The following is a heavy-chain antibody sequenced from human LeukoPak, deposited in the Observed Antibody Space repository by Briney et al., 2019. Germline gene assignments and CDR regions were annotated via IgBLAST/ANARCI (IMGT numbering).Heavy chain of an antibody. V-gene: IGHV1-46*01. CDR1: GYTFTSYY. CDR2: INPSGGST. CDR3: ARAATMIVVVPHFDY. Sequence: ASVKVSCKASGYTFTSYYMHWVRQAPGQGLEWMGIINPSGGSTSYAQKFQGRVTMTRDTSTSTVYMELSSLRSEDTAVYYCARAATMIVVVPHFDYWGQGTLVTVSS. J-gene: IGHJ4*02. D-gene: IGHD3-22*01.